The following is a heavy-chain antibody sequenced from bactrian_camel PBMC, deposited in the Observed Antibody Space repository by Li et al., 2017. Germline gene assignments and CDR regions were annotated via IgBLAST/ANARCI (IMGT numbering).Heavy chain of an antibody. CDR2: VARDGST. CDR3: AARKVARGSHFSLGRAPALRRDEYNF. V-gene: IGHV3S53*01. J-gene: IGHJ4*01. D-gene: IGHD2*01. Sequence: VQLVESGGGSVQPGGSLRLSCAGSGFTFRYSDYCLGWFRQALGKEREAVAVVARDGSTTYSDSVEGRFGISRDNTKNTVYLQMNVLRPEDTAMYYCAARKVARGSHFSLGRAPALRRDEYNFWGQGTQVTVS. CDR1: GFTFRYSD.